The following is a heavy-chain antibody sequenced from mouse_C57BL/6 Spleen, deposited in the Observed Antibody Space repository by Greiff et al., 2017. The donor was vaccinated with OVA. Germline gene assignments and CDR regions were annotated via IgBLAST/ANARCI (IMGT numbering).Heavy chain of an antibody. CDR1: GYTFTSYW. J-gene: IGHJ2*01. CDR2: IHPNSGST. Sequence: QVQLKQPGAELVKPGASVKLSCKASGYTFTSYWMHWVKQRPGQGLEWIGMIHPNSGSTNYNEKFKSKATLTVDKSSSTAYMQLSSLTSEDSAVYYCAKLYGSSYYFDYWGQGTTLTVSS. CDR3: AKLYGSSYYFDY. D-gene: IGHD1-1*01. V-gene: IGHV1-64*01.